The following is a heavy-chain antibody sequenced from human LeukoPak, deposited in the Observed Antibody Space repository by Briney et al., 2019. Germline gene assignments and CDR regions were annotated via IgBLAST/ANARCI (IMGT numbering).Heavy chain of an antibody. CDR2: IYSGGST. Sequence: GGSLRLSCAASGFTVSSNHMSWVRQAPGKGLEWVSVIYSGGSTDYANSVKGRFTISRDNSKNTLYLQMNSLRAEDTAVYHCARGPAGYNWGQGTLVTVSS. V-gene: IGHV3-53*01. CDR3: ARGPAGYN. CDR1: GFTVSSNH. D-gene: IGHD1-1*01. J-gene: IGHJ4*02.